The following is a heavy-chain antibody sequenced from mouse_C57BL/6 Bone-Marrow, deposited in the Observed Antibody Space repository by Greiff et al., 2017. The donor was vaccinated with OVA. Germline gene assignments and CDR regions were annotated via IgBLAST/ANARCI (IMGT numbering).Heavy chain of an antibody. D-gene: IGHD1-1*01. Sequence: EVQGVESGGGLVQSGRSLRLSCATSGFTFSDFYMEWVRQAPGKGLEWIAASRNKANDYTTEYSASVKGRFIVSRDTSQSILYLQMNALRAEDTAIYYCARASDYYGSSYRYFDVWGTGTTVTVSS. V-gene: IGHV7-1*01. CDR1: GFTFSDFY. CDR3: ARASDYYGSSYRYFDV. J-gene: IGHJ1*03. CDR2: SRNKANDYTT.